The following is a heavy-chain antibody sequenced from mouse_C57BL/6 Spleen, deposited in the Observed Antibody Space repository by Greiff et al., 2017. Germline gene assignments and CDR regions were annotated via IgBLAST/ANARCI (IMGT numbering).Heavy chain of an antibody. CDR1: GYSITSGYD. V-gene: IGHV3-1*01. J-gene: IGHJ1*03. CDR3: ARAYYSNSRYFDV. CDR2: ISYSGST. Sequence: EVQLQESGPGMVKPSQSLSLTCTVTGYSITSGYDWHWIRHFPGNKLEWMGYISYSGSTNYNPSLKSRISITHDTSKNHFFLKLNSVTTEDTATYYCARAYYSNSRYFDVWGTGTTVTVSS. D-gene: IGHD2-5*01.